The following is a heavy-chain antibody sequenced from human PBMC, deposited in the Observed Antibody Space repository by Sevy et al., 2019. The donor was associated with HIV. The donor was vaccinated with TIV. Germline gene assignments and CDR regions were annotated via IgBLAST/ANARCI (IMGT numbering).Heavy chain of an antibody. V-gene: IGHV3-23*01. D-gene: IGHD1-26*01. CDR2: LNGSGGRT. CDR3: AKDTDSGSYLNDAFDI. J-gene: IGHJ3*02. Sequence: GGSLRLSCAASGFTFSSFAMSWVRQTPGKGLEWVSGLNGSGGRTYYPDSVKGRFTISRDNPKNTLYLQMNSLRAEDTGVYYCAKDTDSGSYLNDAFDIWGLGTMDTVSS. CDR1: GFTFSSFA.